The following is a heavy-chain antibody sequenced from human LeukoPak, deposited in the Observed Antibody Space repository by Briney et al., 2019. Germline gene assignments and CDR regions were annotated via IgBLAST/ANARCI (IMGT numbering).Heavy chain of an antibody. Sequence: GGSLRLSCVASGFTFSNYAMSWVRQAPGKGLEWVSAITGSGGITYYADSVKGRFTISRDNSKNTLYLQMNSLRAEDTAVYYCAKWGDYGVLTGYYDPDYWGQGTLVTVSS. CDR3: AKWGDYGVLTGYYDPDY. CDR2: ITGSGGIT. D-gene: IGHD3-9*01. CDR1: GFTFSNYA. V-gene: IGHV3-23*01. J-gene: IGHJ4*02.